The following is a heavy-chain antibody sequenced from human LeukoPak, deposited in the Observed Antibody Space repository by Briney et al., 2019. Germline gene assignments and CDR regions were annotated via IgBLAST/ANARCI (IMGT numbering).Heavy chain of an antibody. CDR2: ISWNSGSL. Sequence: GGSLRLSCAASGFTFDYYAMPWVRQAPGKGLVWVSGISWNSGSLVYADSVKGRFTISRDNVKNSLFLQMNSLRAEDTALYYCAKVTGYSYEDYFDYWGQGTLVTVSS. CDR1: GFTFDYYA. V-gene: IGHV3-9*01. D-gene: IGHD5-18*01. J-gene: IGHJ4*02. CDR3: AKVTGYSYEDYFDY.